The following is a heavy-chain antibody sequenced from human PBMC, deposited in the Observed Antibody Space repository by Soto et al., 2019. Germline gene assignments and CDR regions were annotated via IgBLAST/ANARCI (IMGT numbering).Heavy chain of an antibody. D-gene: IGHD3-16*01. J-gene: IGHJ4*02. CDR2: MNPNNGNT. CDR3: ARNAWGFGY. CDR1: GYTFNNYD. Sequence: QVQLVQSGAEVKKPGASVKVSCKASGYTFNNYDINWVRQATGQGLAWMGWMNPNNGNTAYAQKFQGRVTMTRDNSISTAYMELNSLRSEDTAVYYCARNAWGFGYWGQGNLVTVSS. V-gene: IGHV1-8*01.